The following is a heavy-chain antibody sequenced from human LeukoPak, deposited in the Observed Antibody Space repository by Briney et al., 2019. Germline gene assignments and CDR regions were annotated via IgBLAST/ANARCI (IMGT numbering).Heavy chain of an antibody. CDR1: GFSFSTYA. Sequence: GGSLRLSRAASGFSFSTYAMSWVRQAPGQGLEWVSAISGSGKTYYPDSVTGRFTISRDNSKNTLFLQMNGLRAEDTAVYYCAKERDAKGYFDYWGQGTLVTVSS. V-gene: IGHV3-23*01. CDR3: AKERDAKGYFDY. J-gene: IGHJ4*02. CDR2: ISGSGKT.